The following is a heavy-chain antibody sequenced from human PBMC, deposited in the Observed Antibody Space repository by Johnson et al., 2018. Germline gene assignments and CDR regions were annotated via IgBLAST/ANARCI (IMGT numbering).Heavy chain of an antibody. J-gene: IGHJ3*02. CDR1: GGSISSYY. V-gene: IGHV4-59*01. D-gene: IGHD6-13*01. CDR3: ARRIAPAGSDAFDI. Sequence: QVELQESGPGLVKPSETLSLTCTVSGGSISSYYWSWIRQPPGKGLEWIGYIYYSGSTNYTPPLKSRVTISVDTSKNQFSLKLSSVTAADTAVYYCARRIAPAGSDAFDIWGQGTMVTVSS. CDR2: IYYSGST.